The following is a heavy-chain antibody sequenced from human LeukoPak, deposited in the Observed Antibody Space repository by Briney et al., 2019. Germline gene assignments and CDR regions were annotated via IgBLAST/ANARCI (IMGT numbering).Heavy chain of an antibody. CDR1: GFTVSSDY. CDR3: ARGLDYGDYFDY. CDR2: IYSVGST. D-gene: IGHD4-17*01. J-gene: IGHJ4*02. V-gene: IGHV3-53*01. Sequence: GGSLRLSCAASGFTVSSDYMSWVRQAPGKGLEWVSVIYSVGSTYCADSVKGRFTISRDNSKNTLYLQMNSLRAEDTAVYYCARGLDYGDYFDYWGQGTLVTVSS.